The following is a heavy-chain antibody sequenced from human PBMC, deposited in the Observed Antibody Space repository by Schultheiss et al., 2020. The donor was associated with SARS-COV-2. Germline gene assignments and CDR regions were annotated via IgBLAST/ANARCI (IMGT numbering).Heavy chain of an antibody. CDR1: GFPFSSYA. V-gene: IGHV3-30*18. CDR2: ISYDGSNK. D-gene: IGHD2-8*02. CDR3: AKPPLVVAAGGAGFDP. J-gene: IGHJ5*02. Sequence: GGSLRLSCAASGFPFSSYAMHWVRQAPAKGLEWVAVISYDGSNKYYADSVKGRFTISRDNSKNTLYLQMNSLRPEDTAVYYCAKPPLVVAAGGAGFDPWGQGTLVTVSS.